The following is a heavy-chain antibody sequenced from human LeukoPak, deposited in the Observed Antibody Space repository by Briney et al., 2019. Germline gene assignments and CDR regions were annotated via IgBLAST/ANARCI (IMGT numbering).Heavy chain of an antibody. J-gene: IGHJ4*02. Sequence: SETLSLTCTVSGGAISSYYWSWIRQPPGQGLEWIAYMFYSGTTNYNPSLRSRVTISLDTSKNQFSLRLSSVTAADTAVYYCARDPSRGLYYFDYWGQGTLVTVSS. V-gene: IGHV4-59*12. CDR3: ARDPSRGLYYFDY. CDR2: MFYSGTT. D-gene: IGHD3-16*01. CDR1: GGAISSYY.